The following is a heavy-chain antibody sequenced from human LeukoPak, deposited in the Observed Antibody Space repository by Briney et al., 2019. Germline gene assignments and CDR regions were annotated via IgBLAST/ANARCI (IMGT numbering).Heavy chain of an antibody. J-gene: IGHJ4*02. CDR2: ISGSGGST. CDR1: GFTFRNYG. V-gene: IGHV3-23*01. D-gene: IGHD3-10*01. Sequence: PGGSLRLSCAASGFTFRNYGMTWVRQAPGKGLEWVSAISGSGGSTYYADSVKGRFTISRDNSKNTLYLQMNSLRAEDTAVYYCARVVPPTDYGSGSYFWDPYYFDYWGQGTLVTVSS. CDR3: ARVVPPTDYGSGSYFWDPYYFDY.